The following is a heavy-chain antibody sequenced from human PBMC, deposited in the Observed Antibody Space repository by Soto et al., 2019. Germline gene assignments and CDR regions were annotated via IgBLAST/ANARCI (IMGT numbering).Heavy chain of an antibody. CDR1: GASISGYY. V-gene: IGHV4-4*07. D-gene: IGHD1-1*01. CDR2: IYATGTT. CDR3: VRDGTKTLRAWFDP. J-gene: IGHJ5*02. Sequence: QVPLQESGPGLVKPSETLSLTCTVSGASISGYYWSWIRPSAGKGREWLGRIYATGTTASNPSRKRRGMMSVDTSKKQFSLRLRSVTAADTRVYYCVRDGTKTLRAWFDPWGQGISVTVSS.